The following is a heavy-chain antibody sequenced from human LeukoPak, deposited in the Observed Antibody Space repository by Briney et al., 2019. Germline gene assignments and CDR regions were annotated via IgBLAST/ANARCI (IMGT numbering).Heavy chain of an antibody. CDR2: ISSSSYI. J-gene: IGHJ4*02. V-gene: IGHV3-21*01. CDR3: SISTMAGMAAA. Sequence: PGGSLRLSCAASGFTFSSDSMNWVRQAPGKGLEWVSSISSSSYIYYADSVKGRFTISRDNAKNSLYLQMNSLRAEDTAVYYCSISTMAGMAAAGGQGTLVTVSS. D-gene: IGHD6-13*01. CDR1: GFTFSSDS.